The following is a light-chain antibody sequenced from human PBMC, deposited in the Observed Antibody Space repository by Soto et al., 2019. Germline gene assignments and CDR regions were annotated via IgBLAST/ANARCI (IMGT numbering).Light chain of an antibody. V-gene: IGKV3-15*01. CDR3: QQYNNWPPLT. CDR2: GAS. Sequence: EIVMTQSPATLSVSPGERATLSCRASQSVSSNLAWYQQKPGQAPRLLIYGASTRATGIPARFSGXGSGTXXTXTISSLQSEDFAVYYCQQYNNWPPLTFGGGTKVEIK. CDR1: QSVSSN. J-gene: IGKJ4*01.